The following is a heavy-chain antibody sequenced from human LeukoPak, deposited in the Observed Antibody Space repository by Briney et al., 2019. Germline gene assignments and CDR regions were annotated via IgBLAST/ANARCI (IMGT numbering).Heavy chain of an antibody. V-gene: IGHV1-2*02. CDR3: ARTSGIALDP. D-gene: IGHD3-10*01. Sequence: ASVKVSCKASGYTFTSYGISWVRQAPGQGLEWMGWINPNSGGTNYAQKFQGRVTMTRDTSISTAYMELSRLRSDDTAVYYCARTSGIALDPWGQGTLVTVSS. CDR2: INPNSGGT. CDR1: GYTFTSYG. J-gene: IGHJ5*02.